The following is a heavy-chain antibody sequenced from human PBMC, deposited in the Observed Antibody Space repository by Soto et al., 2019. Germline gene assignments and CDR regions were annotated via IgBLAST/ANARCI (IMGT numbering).Heavy chain of an antibody. CDR1: GFTFSSYD. J-gene: IGHJ4*02. Sequence: GSLRLSCAASGFTFSSYDMHWVRQATGKGLERVSAIGTAGDTYYPGSVKGRFTISRENAKNSLYLQMNSLRAGDTAVYYCARVSADSSGYYYFDYWGQGTLVTVSS. CDR2: IGTAGDT. CDR3: ARVSADSSGYYYFDY. V-gene: IGHV3-13*01. D-gene: IGHD3-22*01.